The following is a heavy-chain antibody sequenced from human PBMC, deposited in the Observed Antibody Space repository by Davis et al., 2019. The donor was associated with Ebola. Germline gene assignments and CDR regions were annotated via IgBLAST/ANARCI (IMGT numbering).Heavy chain of an antibody. CDR1: GGTFSSYA. Sequence: SVKVSCKASGGTFSSYAISWVRQAPGQGLEWMGGIIPIFGTANYAQKFQGRVTITADKSTSTAYMELSSLRSEDTAVYYCARNLVTAIGNYYYGMDVWGQGTTVTVSS. J-gene: IGHJ6*02. CDR3: ARNLVTAIGNYYYGMDV. V-gene: IGHV1-69*06. CDR2: IIPIFGTA. D-gene: IGHD2-21*02.